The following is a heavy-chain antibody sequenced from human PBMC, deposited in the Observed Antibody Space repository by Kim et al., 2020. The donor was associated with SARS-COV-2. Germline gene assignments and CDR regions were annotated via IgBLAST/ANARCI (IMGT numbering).Heavy chain of an antibody. CDR1: GYTFISYP. CDR2: INTGNANT. CDR3: AMQLRTGHRIFDF. J-gene: IGHJ4*02. D-gene: IGHD6-6*01. V-gene: IGHV1-3*04. Sequence: DSVKVSCKASGYTFISYPMHWVRQAPGQRLEWMGRINTGNANTEYSQKFQGRVTVTRDTSARIVYMELSSLRSEDTAVYYCAMQLRTGHRIFDFWGQGTLVTVSS.